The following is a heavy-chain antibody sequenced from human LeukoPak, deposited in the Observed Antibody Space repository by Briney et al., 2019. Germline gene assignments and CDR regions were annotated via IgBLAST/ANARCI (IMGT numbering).Heavy chain of an antibody. D-gene: IGHD1-26*01. J-gene: IGHJ3*02. V-gene: IGHV4-4*07. Sequence: SETLSLTCTVSGGSISSYYWSWIRQPAGKGLEWIGRIYTSGSTNYNPSLKSRVTMSVDTSKNQFSLKLSSVTAADTAVYYCARYSGSYPHDAFDIWGQGTMVTVSS. CDR1: GGSISSYY. CDR3: ARYSGSYPHDAFDI. CDR2: IYTSGST.